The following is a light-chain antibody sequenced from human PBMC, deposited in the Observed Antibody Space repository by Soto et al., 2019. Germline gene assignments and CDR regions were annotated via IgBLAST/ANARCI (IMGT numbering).Light chain of an antibody. V-gene: IGLV2-8*01. CDR2: EVN. CDR3: SSYADTNNLV. J-gene: IGLJ2*01. Sequence: QSALTQPPSASGSPGQSVTISCTGTGSDIGGYNFVSWYQQHPGKAPKLMIDEVNKRPSGVPDRFSGSKSGNTASLTVSGLQAEDEADYYCSSYADTNNLVFGGGTKLTVL. CDR1: GSDIGGYNF.